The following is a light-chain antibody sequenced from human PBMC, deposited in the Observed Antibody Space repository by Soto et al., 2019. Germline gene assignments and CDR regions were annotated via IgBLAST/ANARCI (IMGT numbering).Light chain of an antibody. CDR2: DAS. CDR3: QQRSNWPRT. CDR1: QSVSSS. V-gene: IGKV3-11*01. Sequence: EIVLTQSPATLSLSPGERATLSCRASQSVSSSLGWYQQIPGQAPRLLIYDASNRATGIPARFSGSGSGTDFPLTISSLAPEDFAVYYCQQRSNWPRTFGQGTKLEIK. J-gene: IGKJ2*01.